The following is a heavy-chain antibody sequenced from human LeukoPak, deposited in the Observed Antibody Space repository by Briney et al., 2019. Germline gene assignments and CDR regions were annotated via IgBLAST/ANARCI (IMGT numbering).Heavy chain of an antibody. Sequence: GASVKVSCKASVGTFSSYAISWVRQAPGQGLEWMGGIIPIFGTANYAQKFQGRVTITADESTSTAYMELSSLRSEDTAVYYCARGSAMVRGVFDYWGQGTLVTVSS. V-gene: IGHV1-69*13. D-gene: IGHD3-10*01. J-gene: IGHJ4*02. CDR1: VGTFSSYA. CDR2: IIPIFGTA. CDR3: ARGSAMVRGVFDY.